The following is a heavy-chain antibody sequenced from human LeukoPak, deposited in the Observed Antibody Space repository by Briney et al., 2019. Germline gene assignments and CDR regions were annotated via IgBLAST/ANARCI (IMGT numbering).Heavy chain of an antibody. J-gene: IGHJ4*02. Sequence: GGSLRLSCAASGFTFSRHSMNWVRQAPGKGLEWVSYIRSSSSTIYYADSVKGRFTISRDDAKDSLYLQMNSLRDEDTAVYYCARVGIAAAGTTIWIFDYWGQGTLVTVSS. CDR3: ARVGIAAAGTTIWIFDY. CDR1: GFTFSRHS. CDR2: IRSSSSTI. V-gene: IGHV3-48*02. D-gene: IGHD6-13*01.